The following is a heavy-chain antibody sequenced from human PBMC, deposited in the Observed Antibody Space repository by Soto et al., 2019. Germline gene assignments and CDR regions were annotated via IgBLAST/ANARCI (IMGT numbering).Heavy chain of an antibody. J-gene: IGHJ6*02. D-gene: IGHD3-3*01. V-gene: IGHV3-33*01. CDR2: IWYDGSNK. Sequence: PGVSLRLSCAASGFTFSSYGMHWVRQAPGKGLEWVAVIWYDGSNKYYADSVKGRFTISRDNSKNTLYLQMNSLRAEDTAVYYCARDYYDFWSGYYTNPFYYYYGMDVWGQGTTVTVSS. CDR1: GFTFSSYG. CDR3: ARDYYDFWSGYYTNPFYYYYGMDV.